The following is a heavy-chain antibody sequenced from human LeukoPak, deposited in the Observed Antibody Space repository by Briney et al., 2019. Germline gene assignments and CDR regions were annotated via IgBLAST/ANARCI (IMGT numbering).Heavy chain of an antibody. D-gene: IGHD6-19*01. Sequence: GGSLRLSCAASGFTFSSYAMTWVRQAPGKGLEWVSCITAGGGTTHYTDSVKGRFTISRDNSKNTLYLQMNSLGVEDTAVYYCAKYFGGWFEDYWGQGTLVTVSS. J-gene: IGHJ4*02. CDR3: AKYFGGWFEDY. CDR1: GFTFSSYA. CDR2: ITAGGGTT. V-gene: IGHV3-23*01.